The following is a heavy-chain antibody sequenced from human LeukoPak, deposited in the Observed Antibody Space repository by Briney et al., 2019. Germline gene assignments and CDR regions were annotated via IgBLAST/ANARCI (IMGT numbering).Heavy chain of an antibody. CDR1: GGSISSGDCY. Sequence: SETLSLTCTVSGGSISSGDCYWSWIRQPPGKGLEWIGYIYYSGSTYYNPSLKSRVTISVDTSKNQFSLKLSYVTAADTDVYYCARDSSHYAFDIWGQGTMVNVSS. CDR3: ARDSSHYAFDI. CDR2: IYYSGST. V-gene: IGHV4-30-4*08. J-gene: IGHJ3*02. D-gene: IGHD6-13*01.